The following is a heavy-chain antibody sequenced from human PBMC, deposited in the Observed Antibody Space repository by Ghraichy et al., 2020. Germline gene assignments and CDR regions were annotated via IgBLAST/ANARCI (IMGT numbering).Heavy chain of an antibody. CDR3: TTVTS. CDR2: IYSGDGT. J-gene: IGHJ5*02. CDR1: GFTVSSNH. Sequence: GGSLRLSCAASGFTVSSNHMSWVRQAPGKGLEWVSVIYSGDGTYYADSVKGRFTISRDNSKNTLYLQMNSLRADDTAVYYCTTVTSWGQGTLVSVSS. D-gene: IGHD2-21*02. V-gene: IGHV3-53*01.